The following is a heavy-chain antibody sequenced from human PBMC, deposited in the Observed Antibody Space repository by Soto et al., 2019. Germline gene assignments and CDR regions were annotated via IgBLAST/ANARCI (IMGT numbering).Heavy chain of an antibody. D-gene: IGHD6-6*01. V-gene: IGHV1-69*01. CDR3: ARAPVVSSSFARSYYFDY. Sequence: VSCKASGGTFSSYAISWVRQAPGQGLEWMGGIIPIFGTANYAQKFQGRVTITADESTSTAYMELSSLRSEDTAVYYCARAPVVSSSFARSYYFDYWGQGTLVTVSS. CDR2: IIPIFGTA. J-gene: IGHJ4*02. CDR1: GGTFSSYA.